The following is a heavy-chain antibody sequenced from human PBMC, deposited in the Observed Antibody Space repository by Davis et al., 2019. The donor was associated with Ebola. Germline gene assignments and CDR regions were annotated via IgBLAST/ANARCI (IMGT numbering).Heavy chain of an antibody. J-gene: IGHJ4*02. CDR3: ARGGGYNYYFDY. V-gene: IGHV1-18*01. D-gene: IGHD5-24*01. CDR1: GYTFTSYG. CDR2: ISAYNGNT. Sequence: ASVKVSCKASGYTFTSYGISWVRQAPGQGLEWMGWISAYNGNTNYAQKFQGRVTITRDTFASTAYMELSSLRSEDTAVYYCARGGGYNYYFDYWGQGTLVTVSS.